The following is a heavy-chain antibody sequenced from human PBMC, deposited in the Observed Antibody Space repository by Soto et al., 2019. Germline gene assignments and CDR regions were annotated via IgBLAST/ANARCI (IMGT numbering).Heavy chain of an antibody. Sequence: GGSLRLSCAASGFTFSSYSMNWVRQAPGKGLEWVSSISSSSSYIYYADSVKGRFTISRDNAKNSLYLQMNSLRAEDTAVYYCARDYSGYDWPLKDDYWGQGTLVTVSS. V-gene: IGHV3-21*01. CDR2: ISSSSSYI. CDR1: GFTFSSYS. D-gene: IGHD5-12*01. CDR3: ARDYSGYDWPLKDDY. J-gene: IGHJ4*02.